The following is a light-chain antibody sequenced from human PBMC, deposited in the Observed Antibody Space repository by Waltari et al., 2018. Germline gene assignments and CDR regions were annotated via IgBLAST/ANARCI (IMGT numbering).Light chain of an antibody. J-gene: IGLJ1*01. CDR2: EVF. CDR1: TSDVGSYDL. V-gene: IGLV2-23*02. CDR3: CSYAGRGTYV. Sequence: QSALTQPASVSGTPGQSITISCTGTTSDVGSYDLVSWYQQHPGEAPNLLICEVFKRPPDSSRRFSGSKSGSTASLTISGLQPEDEADYYCCSYAGRGTYVFGSGTKVTV.